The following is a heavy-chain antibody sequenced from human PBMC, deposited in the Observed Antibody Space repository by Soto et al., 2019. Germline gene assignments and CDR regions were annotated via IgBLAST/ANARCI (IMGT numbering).Heavy chain of an antibody. V-gene: IGHV4-31*03. CDR2: IYYSGST. CDR3: ARGLRIFGVVMRWFDP. CDR1: GGSISSGGYY. J-gene: IGHJ5*02. D-gene: IGHD3-3*01. Sequence: SETLSLTCTVSGGSISSGGYYWSWIRQHPGKGLEWIGYIYYSGSTYYNPSLKSRVTISVDTSKNQFSLKLSSVTAADTAVYYCARGLRIFGVVMRWFDPWGQGTLVTVSS.